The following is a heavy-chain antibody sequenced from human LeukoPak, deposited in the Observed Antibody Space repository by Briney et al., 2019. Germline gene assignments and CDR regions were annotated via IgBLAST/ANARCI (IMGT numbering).Heavy chain of an antibody. J-gene: IGHJ6*02. CDR2: IIPIFGTA. CDR3: ASMVLPPPVYGMDV. V-gene: IGHV1-69*13. D-gene: IGHD3-10*01. Sequence: LVASVKVSCKASGGTFSSYAISWVRQAPGQGLEWMGGIIPIFGTANYAQKFQGRVTITADESTSTAYMELRSLRSDDTAVYYCASMVLPPPVYGMDVWGQGTTVTVSS. CDR1: GGTFSSYA.